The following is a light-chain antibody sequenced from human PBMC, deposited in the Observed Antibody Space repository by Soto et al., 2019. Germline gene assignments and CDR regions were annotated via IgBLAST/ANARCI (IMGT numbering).Light chain of an antibody. Sequence: QSALTQPASVSGSPGQSITISCSGTSSDVGGYNYDSWYQQHPGKAPKLMMYEVSNRPSGVSNRFSGSKSDNTASLTISGLQAEDEADYYCSSYTSSSTLIFGGGTKLTVL. J-gene: IGLJ2*01. CDR1: SSDVGGYNY. V-gene: IGLV2-14*01. CDR2: EVS. CDR3: SSYTSSSTLI.